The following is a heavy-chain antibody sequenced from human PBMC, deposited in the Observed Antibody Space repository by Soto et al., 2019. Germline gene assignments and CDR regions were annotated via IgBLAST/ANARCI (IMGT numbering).Heavy chain of an antibody. J-gene: IGHJ4*01. CDR3: TTDSYTTTITVRFDY. D-gene: IGHD1-26*01. CDR2: VKSKNDGGTT. CDR1: GFTFSNAW. V-gene: IGHV3-15*07. Sequence: GGSLRLSCAASGFTFSNAWINWVRQTPGRGLEWVGRVKSKNDGGTTDFAAPVKGRFAISRDDSKNMVYLEMNSLQTEDTAMYYCTTDSYTTTITVRFDYWGHETLVTVSS.